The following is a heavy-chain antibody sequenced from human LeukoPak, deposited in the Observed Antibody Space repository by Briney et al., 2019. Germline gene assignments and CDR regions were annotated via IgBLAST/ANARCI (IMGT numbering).Heavy chain of an antibody. Sequence: GGSLRLSCAASGFTVSSNYMSWVRQAPGKGLEWVSVIYCGGSTYYADSVKGRFTISRDNSKNTLYLQMNSLRAEDTAVYYCARESGGSYYFDYWGQGTLVTVSS. CDR2: IYCGGST. D-gene: IGHD1-26*01. CDR1: GFTVSSNY. CDR3: ARESGGSYYFDY. J-gene: IGHJ4*02. V-gene: IGHV3-66*02.